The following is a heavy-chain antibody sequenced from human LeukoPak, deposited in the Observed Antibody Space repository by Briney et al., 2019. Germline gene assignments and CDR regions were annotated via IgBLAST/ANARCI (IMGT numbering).Heavy chain of an antibody. D-gene: IGHD6-19*01. J-gene: IGHJ6*03. CDR1: GFTFSSYA. CDR3: AKDPNSGWDYYYYYYMDV. Sequence: GGSLRLSCAASGFTFSSYAMSWVRQAPGKGLEWVSAISGSGGSTYYADSVKGRFTISRDNSRNTLYLQMNSLRAEDTAVYYCAKDPNSGWDYYYYYYMDVWGKGTTVTVSS. CDR2: ISGSGGST. V-gene: IGHV3-23*01.